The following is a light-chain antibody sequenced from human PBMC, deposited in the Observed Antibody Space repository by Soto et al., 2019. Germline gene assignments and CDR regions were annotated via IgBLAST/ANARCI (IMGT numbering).Light chain of an antibody. CDR2: AND. V-gene: IGLV1-44*01. Sequence: QSVLTQPPSASAAPGQRVTISCSGSSSNIGSNAVNWYQHFPGTAPKLLLFANDRRPSGVPDRVSGSTSGTSASLAIRGLQSGDEADYYCAAWDDSLNGPVFGGGTKVTVL. J-gene: IGLJ2*01. CDR1: SSNIGSNA. CDR3: AAWDDSLNGPV.